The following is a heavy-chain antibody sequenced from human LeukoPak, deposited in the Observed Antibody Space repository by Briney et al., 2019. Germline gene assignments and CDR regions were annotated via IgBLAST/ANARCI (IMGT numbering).Heavy chain of an antibody. Sequence: PSETLSLTCTVSGGSISSYYWSWIRQPPGKGLEWIGYIYYSGSTNYNPSLKSRVTISVDTSKNQFSLKLSSVTAADTAVYYCARDRGRHCSSTSCYTWFDPWGRGTLVTVSS. CDR1: GGSISSYY. CDR2: IYYSGST. CDR3: ARDRGRHCSSTSCYTWFDP. J-gene: IGHJ5*02. V-gene: IGHV4-59*01. D-gene: IGHD2-2*02.